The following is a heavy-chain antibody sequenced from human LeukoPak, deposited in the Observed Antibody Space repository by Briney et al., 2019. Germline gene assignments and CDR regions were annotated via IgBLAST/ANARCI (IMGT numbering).Heavy chain of an antibody. J-gene: IGHJ4*02. CDR2: IYYSGST. D-gene: IGHD6-13*01. Sequence: KPSQTLSLTCTVSGASISSGAYYWSWIRQHPGKGLECIGYIYYSGSTYYNPSLKSRVTISVDTSKNQFSLNLRSVTAADTAVYYCARDSSTWWFDYWGQGTLVTVSS. CDR3: ARDSSTWWFDY. V-gene: IGHV4-31*03. CDR1: GASISSGAYY.